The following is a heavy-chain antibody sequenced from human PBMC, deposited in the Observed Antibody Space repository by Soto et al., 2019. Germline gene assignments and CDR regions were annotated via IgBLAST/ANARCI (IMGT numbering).Heavy chain of an antibody. CDR1: GFTLSMSA. V-gene: IGHV3-23*01. CDR2: ISDSGDRA. Sequence: EVQLMESGGGLVQPGGSLRLSCAGSGFTLSMSAVSWVRQAPGKGLEWVSSISDSGDRAYYADSVKGRFTISRDRSKNTVSLQMNTLRAEDTALYYCAKDRGIIVKAGDAIDVWGQGTMVTVSS. J-gene: IGHJ3*01. D-gene: IGHD3-16*02. CDR3: AKDRGIIVKAGDAIDV.